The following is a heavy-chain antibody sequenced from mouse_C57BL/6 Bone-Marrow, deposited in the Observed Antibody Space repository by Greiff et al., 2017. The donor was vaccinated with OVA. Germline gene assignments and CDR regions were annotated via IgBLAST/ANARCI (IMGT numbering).Heavy chain of an antibody. V-gene: IGHV14-1*01. CDR1: GFTITDYY. J-gene: IGHJ2*01. Sequence: VQLQQSGAELVRPGASVKLSCTASGFTITDYYMHWVKQRPEQGLEWIGRIDPEDGDTEYAPKFQGKATMTADTSSNTAYLQLSSLTSEDTAVYYCTSDGYSVDYWGQGTTLTVSS. CDR2: IDPEDGDT. CDR3: TSDGYSVDY. D-gene: IGHD2-3*01.